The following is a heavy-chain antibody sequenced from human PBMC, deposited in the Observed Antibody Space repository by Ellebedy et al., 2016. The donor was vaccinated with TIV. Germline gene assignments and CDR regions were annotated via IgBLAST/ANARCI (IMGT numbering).Heavy chain of an antibody. D-gene: IGHD6-19*01. J-gene: IGHJ4*02. CDR1: GFTFSSYR. V-gene: IGHV3-7*03. CDR3: AKDLSQYIPVAGVFDY. Sequence: AGSLRLSXAASGFTFSSYRMQWVRQAPGQGLEWVANIKQDGSAKYYVDSVKVRFTISRDNSKKMLYLQMNSLRAEDTAVYYCAKDLSQYIPVAGVFDYWGQGTLVTVSS. CDR2: IKQDGSAK.